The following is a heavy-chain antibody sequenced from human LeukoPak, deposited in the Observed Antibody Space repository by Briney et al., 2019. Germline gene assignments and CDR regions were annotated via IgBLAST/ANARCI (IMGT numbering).Heavy chain of an antibody. Sequence: PGGSLRLSCAASGFTFSTYSMNWVRQAPGKGLEWISYISSGSSTIYYADSVKGRFTISRDNAKNTLYLHMNSLRGEDTAVYYCAAGLIMVTAFDYWGQGTRVTVSS. D-gene: IGHD2-21*02. V-gene: IGHV3-48*01. CDR3: AAGLIMVTAFDY. J-gene: IGHJ4*02. CDR1: GFTFSTYS. CDR2: ISSGSSTI.